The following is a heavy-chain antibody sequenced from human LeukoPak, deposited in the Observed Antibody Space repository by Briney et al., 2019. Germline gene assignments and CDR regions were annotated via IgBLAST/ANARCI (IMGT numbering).Heavy chain of an antibody. D-gene: IGHD2-2*01. CDR1: GFTFDDYA. Sequence: GGSLRLSCAASGFTFDDYAMHWVRQAPGKGLEWVSGISWNSGSIGYADSVKGRFTISRDNAKNSLYLQMNSLRAEDMALYYCAKDLHGLGSSTSGPVDIWGQGTMVTVSS. CDR3: AKDLHGLGSSTSGPVDI. V-gene: IGHV3-9*03. J-gene: IGHJ3*02. CDR2: ISWNSGSI.